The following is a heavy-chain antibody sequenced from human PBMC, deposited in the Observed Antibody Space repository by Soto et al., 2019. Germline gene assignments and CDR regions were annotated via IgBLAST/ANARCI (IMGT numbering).Heavy chain of an antibody. CDR3: ASVDFVVVPSARTY. J-gene: IGHJ4*02. D-gene: IGHD2-2*01. CDR1: GYTFTKSA. Sequence: QVQLVQSGAEVKKPGASVKVSCKASGYTFTKSAMHWVRQAPGQRLEWMGWINAGNGNTKYSQKFQGRVTITRDTSATTAYMELSSLRSEDTAVYYCASVDFVVVPSARTYWGQGTLVTVSS. CDR2: INAGNGNT. V-gene: IGHV1-3*01.